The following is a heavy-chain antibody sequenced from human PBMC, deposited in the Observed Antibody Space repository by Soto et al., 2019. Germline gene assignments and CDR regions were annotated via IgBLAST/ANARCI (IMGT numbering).Heavy chain of an antibody. V-gene: IGHV3-49*04. Sequence: PGGALRLSCTSFCFRFSDYAMSCVRPAPGTGLEWVGFLRSKPYTKHTEYAASVKGRVTISRDDSKNIAYLQMSRLKTDDTAVYSCNRVPINSYSYYFDHWGQGTLVTVSS. CDR3: NRVPINSYSYYFDH. CDR1: CFRFSDYA. D-gene: IGHD3-10*01. CDR2: LRSKPYTKHT. J-gene: IGHJ4*02.